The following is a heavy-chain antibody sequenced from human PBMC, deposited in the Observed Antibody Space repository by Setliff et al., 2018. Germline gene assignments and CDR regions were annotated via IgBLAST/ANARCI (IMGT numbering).Heavy chain of an antibody. J-gene: IGHJ6*03. CDR1: GYTFTNYA. Sequence: ASVKVSCKASGYTFTNYAMTWMRQAPGQGLEYMGWINTNTGNPIYAQGFTGRFVFSLDTSVSTAYLQISSLKAEDTAVYYCARGVYEYSYGYRGHYYYYMDVWGKGATVTVSS. D-gene: IGHD3-16*01. V-gene: IGHV7-4-1*02. CDR3: ARGVYEYSYGYRGHYYYYMDV. CDR2: INTNTGNP.